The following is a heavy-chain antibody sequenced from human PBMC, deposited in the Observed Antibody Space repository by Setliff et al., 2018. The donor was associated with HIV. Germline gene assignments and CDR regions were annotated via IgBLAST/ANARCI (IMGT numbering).Heavy chain of an antibody. CDR3: ARDAFLSAAGGTLPLDN. CDR2: INPSGIT. V-gene: IGHV4-4*07. J-gene: IGHJ4*02. Sequence: PSETLSLTCTVSGASISSHFWSWIRRPAGKGLEWVGRINPSGITNYNPSLRSRLTMSVDTSKNQISLKLTSVTAADTAVYYCARDAFLSAAGGTLPLDNWGQGTLVTVSS. CDR1: GASISSHF. D-gene: IGHD6-13*01.